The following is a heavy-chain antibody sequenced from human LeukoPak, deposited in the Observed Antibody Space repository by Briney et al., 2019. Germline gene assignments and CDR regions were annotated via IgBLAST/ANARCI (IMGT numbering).Heavy chain of an antibody. V-gene: IGHV3-48*01. D-gene: IGHD3-16*01. J-gene: IGHJ4*02. CDR3: ARDRYDYVWGSYSRRFDY. CDR1: GFTFSSYS. CDR2: ISSSSSTI. Sequence: GGSLRLSCAASGFTFSSYSMNWVRQAPGKGLEWVSYISSSSSTIYYADSVEGRFTISRDNAKNSLYLQMNSLRAEDTAVYYCARDRYDYVWGSYSRRFDYWGQGTLVTVSS.